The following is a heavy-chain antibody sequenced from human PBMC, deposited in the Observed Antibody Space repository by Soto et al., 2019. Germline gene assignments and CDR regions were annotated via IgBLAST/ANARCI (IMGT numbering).Heavy chain of an antibody. CDR1: GFTFSSYS. Sequence: GGSLRLSCAASGFTFSSYSMNWVRQAPGKGLEWVSYISSSSSTIYYADSVKGRFTISREYAKNSLYLQMNSLRAEDTAVYYCARDQDVVVPAAIVYYYYYMDVWGKGTTVTVSS. D-gene: IGHD2-2*01. CDR3: ARDQDVVVPAAIVYYYYYMDV. V-gene: IGHV3-48*01. J-gene: IGHJ6*03. CDR2: ISSSSSTI.